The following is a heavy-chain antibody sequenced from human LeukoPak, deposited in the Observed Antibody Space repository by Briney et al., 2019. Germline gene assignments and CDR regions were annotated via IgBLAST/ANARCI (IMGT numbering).Heavy chain of an antibody. V-gene: IGHV4-4*07. D-gene: IGHD3-3*01. CDR3: AREFRPGVGFLEWLDNWFDP. CDR1: GGSISSYY. CDR2: IYTSGST. Sequence: SETLSLTCTVSGGSISSYYWSWIRQPAGPGLEWIGRIYTSGSTNYNPSIKSRVTMSVDKSKHQFSLKQSSLTDAHTAVYFCAREFRPGVGFLEWLDNWFDPWGQGTLVAVSS. J-gene: IGHJ5*02.